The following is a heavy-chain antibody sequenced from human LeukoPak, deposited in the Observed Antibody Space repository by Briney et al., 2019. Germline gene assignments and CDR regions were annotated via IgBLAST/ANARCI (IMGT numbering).Heavy chain of an antibody. V-gene: IGHV3-48*04. Sequence: PGGSLRLSCAASGFTFSTSIMNWVRQAPGKGLEWVSYISSSGSTIYYADSVKGRFTISRDNAKNSLYLQMNSLRAEDTAVYYCARRSSRYFGSRSYRKYYFDYWGQGTLVIVSS. CDR2: ISSSGSTI. CDR3: ARRSSRYFGSRSYRKYYFDY. CDR1: GFTFSTSI. J-gene: IGHJ4*02. D-gene: IGHD3-10*01.